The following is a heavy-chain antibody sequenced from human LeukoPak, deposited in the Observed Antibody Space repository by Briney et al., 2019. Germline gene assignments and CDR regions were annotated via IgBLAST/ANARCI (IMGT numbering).Heavy chain of an antibody. CDR2: INPSGTGT. CDR3: ATDHSMANTAWWFDP. V-gene: IGHV1-46*01. Sequence: GASVKVSCKASGFTFSDYYMHWVRQAPGQGLEWMGVINPSGTGTSYAQKFQGRITMSRDTSTSTVYMELSSLRSEDTAFYYCATDHSMANTAWWFDPWGQGTLVTVSS. CDR1: GFTFSDYY. J-gene: IGHJ5*02. D-gene: IGHD5-24*01.